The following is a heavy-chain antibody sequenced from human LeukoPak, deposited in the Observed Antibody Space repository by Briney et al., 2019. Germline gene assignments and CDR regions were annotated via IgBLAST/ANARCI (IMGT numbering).Heavy chain of an antibody. Sequence: PSETLSLTCTVSGGSISSYYWSWIRQPPGKGLEWIGEINHSGSTNYNPSLKSRVTISVDTSKNQFSLKLSSVTAADTAVYYCARGPGPGAGTVDYWGQGTLVTVSS. CDR1: GGSISSYY. V-gene: IGHV4-34*01. CDR2: INHSGST. CDR3: ARGPGPGAGTVDY. J-gene: IGHJ4*02. D-gene: IGHD1-14*01.